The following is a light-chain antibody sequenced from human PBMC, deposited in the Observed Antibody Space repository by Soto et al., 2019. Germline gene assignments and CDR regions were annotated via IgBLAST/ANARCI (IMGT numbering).Light chain of an antibody. J-gene: IGLJ1*01. Sequence: SALTQPPSASGSPGQSVTISCTGTSSDVGGYNYVSWYQQHPGKAPKLLTYAVNKRPSGVPDRFSGSKSGNTASLTVSGLQAEDEADYYCSSYAGNNKFVFGTGTKVTVL. V-gene: IGLV2-8*01. CDR2: AVN. CDR3: SSYAGNNKFV. CDR1: SSDVGGYNY.